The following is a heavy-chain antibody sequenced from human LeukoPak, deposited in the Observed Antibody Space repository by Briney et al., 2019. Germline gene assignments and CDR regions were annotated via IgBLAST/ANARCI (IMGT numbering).Heavy chain of an antibody. D-gene: IGHD3-10*01. J-gene: IGHJ4*02. Sequence: ASVKVSCKASGGTFSSYAISWVRQAPGQGLEWMGGIIPIFGTANYAQKFQGRVTITADESTSTAYMELSSLRFEDTAVYYCARDPSYYYGSGSYSDGFDYWGQGTLVTVSS. CDR1: GGTFSSYA. CDR2: IIPIFGTA. CDR3: ARDPSYYYGSGSYSDGFDY. V-gene: IGHV1-69*13.